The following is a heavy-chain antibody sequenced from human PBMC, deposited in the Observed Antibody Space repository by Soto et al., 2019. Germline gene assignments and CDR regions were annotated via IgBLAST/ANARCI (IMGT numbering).Heavy chain of an antibody. J-gene: IGHJ1*01. Sequence: QVQLQESGPGLVKPSETLSLTCTVSGGSISSYYWSWIRQPPGKGLEWIGYIYYSGSTNYNPSLKSRVTISVDTSKNQFSLKLSSVTAADTAVYYCARSDYGDYVEYFQHWGQGTLVTVSS. D-gene: IGHD4-17*01. CDR3: ARSDYGDYVEYFQH. CDR1: GGSISSYY. CDR2: IYYSGST. V-gene: IGHV4-59*08.